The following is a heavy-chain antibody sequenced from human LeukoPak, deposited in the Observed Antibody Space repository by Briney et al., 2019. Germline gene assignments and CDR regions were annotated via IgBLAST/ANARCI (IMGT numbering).Heavy chain of an antibody. CDR1: GFTFSSYG. J-gene: IGHJ4*02. CDR2: ITGSGGST. Sequence: GGSLRLSCAASGFTFSSYGMSWVRQAPGKGLEWVSGITGSGGSTYYADSVKGRFTISRDNSKNTLYLQMNSLRAEDTAVYYCAREKGYDSSGYYSYYFDYWGQGTLVTVSS. CDR3: AREKGYDSSGYYSYYFDY. V-gene: IGHV3-23*01. D-gene: IGHD3-22*01.